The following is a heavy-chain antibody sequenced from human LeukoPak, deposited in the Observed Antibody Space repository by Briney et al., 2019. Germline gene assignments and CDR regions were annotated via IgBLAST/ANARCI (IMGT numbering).Heavy chain of an antibody. V-gene: IGHV3-48*03. CDR1: GFTFSSYE. CDR2: ISSGDSTI. J-gene: IGHJ4*02. D-gene: IGHD2-8*01. CDR3: AKGRVDIVLRDFSHGPYYFDY. Sequence: GGSLRLSCGAAGFTFSSYEMNWVRQAPGKGLEWVSYISSGDSTIYYADSVKGRFTISRDNAKNSVYLQKNSLRDEDTPVYYGAKGRVDIVLRDFSHGPYYFDYWGQGTLVTVSS.